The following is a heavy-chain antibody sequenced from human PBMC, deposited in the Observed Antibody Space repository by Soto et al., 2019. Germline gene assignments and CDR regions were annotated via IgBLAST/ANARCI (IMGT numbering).Heavy chain of an antibody. Sequence: QVQLVESGGGVVQPGRSLRLSCAASGFTFSSYGMHWVRQAPGKGLEWVAVISYDGSNKYYADSVKGRFTISRDNSKNTLYLQMNSLRAEDTAVYYCAKVGTLYSSSWYPYYYGMDVW. J-gene: IGHJ6*01. D-gene: IGHD6-13*01. V-gene: IGHV3-30*18. CDR2: ISYDGSNK. CDR1: GFTFSSYG. CDR3: AKVGTLYSSSWYPYYYGMDV.